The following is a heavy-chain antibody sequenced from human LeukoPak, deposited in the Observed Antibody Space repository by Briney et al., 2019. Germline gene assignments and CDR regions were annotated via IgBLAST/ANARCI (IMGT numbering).Heavy chain of an antibody. Sequence: GRSVRLSCAASGFSFSSYAFHWVRQAPGKGLEWVAVISYDGTNQYYADSVKGRCTISRDNSKNTLYLQMNSLRAEDTSVYYCARVTIFGVVATFDYWGQGTLVTVSS. CDR2: ISYDGTNQ. J-gene: IGHJ4*02. CDR3: ARVTIFGVVATFDY. V-gene: IGHV3-30-3*01. CDR1: GFSFSSYA. D-gene: IGHD3-3*01.